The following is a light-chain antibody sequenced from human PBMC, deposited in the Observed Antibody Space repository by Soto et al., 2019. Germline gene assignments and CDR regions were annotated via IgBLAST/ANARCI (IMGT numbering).Light chain of an antibody. Sequence: ETVMTQSPATLSVSPGERAALSCRASQSIDSHLAWYQQRPGQAPRLLIYGASTRATGIPARFSGSGSGTEFTLTISSLQSEVVAVYYCQQYTNWSPLTFGGGTKLDIK. CDR2: GAS. CDR1: QSIDSH. V-gene: IGKV3D-15*01. J-gene: IGKJ4*01. CDR3: QQYTNWSPLT.